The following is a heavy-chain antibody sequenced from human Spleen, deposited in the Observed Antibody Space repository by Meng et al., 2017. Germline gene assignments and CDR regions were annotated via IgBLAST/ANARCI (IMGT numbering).Heavy chain of an antibody. CDR3: ARGDSSIAVAETYYFHS. J-gene: IGHJ4*02. D-gene: IGHD6-19*01. CDR2: IVPILGKV. Sequence: SVKVSCKASGGTFSSYSVSWVRQAPGQGLEWMGRIVPILGKVDYAQKFQGRLTIIADKSTGTAYMELSSLRSDDTAVYYCARGDSSIAVAETYYFHSWVQGTLATFPS. CDR1: GGTFSSYS. V-gene: IGHV1-69*08.